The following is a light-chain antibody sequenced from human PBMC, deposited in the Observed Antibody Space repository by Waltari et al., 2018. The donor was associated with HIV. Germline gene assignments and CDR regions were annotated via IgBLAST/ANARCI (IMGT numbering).Light chain of an antibody. J-gene: IGLJ3*02. CDR2: RNS. CDR3: AAWDDSLSGWV. Sequence: QSALTQPPSTSGTPGQTVTIPCSGSSTNIGDNYVSWYQQLPGTAPKLLIYRNSQRPSGVRDRFSGSWSGTSASLASNDFRSGDEAEYHCAAWDDSLSGWVFGGGTNLTVL. CDR1: STNIGDNY. V-gene: IGLV1-47*01.